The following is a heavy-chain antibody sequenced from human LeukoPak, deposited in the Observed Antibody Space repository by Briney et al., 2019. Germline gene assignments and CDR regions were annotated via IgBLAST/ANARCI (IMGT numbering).Heavy chain of an antibody. J-gene: IGHJ6*03. CDR2: ISSSSSYI. Sequence: GRSLRLTCAASGFEFGRYALHWARQAPGKGVEWVSSISSSSSYIYYADSVKGRFTISRDNAKNSLYLQMNSLRAEDTAVCYCARDYPEYCSGGSCYSNYYYYMDVWGKGTTVTVS. CDR1: GFEFGRYA. D-gene: IGHD2-15*01. V-gene: IGHV3-21*01. CDR3: ARDYPEYCSGGSCYSNYYYYMDV.